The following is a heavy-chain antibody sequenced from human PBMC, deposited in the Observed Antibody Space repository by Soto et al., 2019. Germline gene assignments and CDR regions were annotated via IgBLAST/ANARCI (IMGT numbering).Heavy chain of an antibody. D-gene: IGHD4-4*01. J-gene: IGHJ6*02. V-gene: IGHV3-9*01. CDR1: GFTFDDYA. CDR2: LSWNGVTI. Sequence: EVQLVESGGDVVQPGRSLRLSCAASGFTFDDYAMHWVRQVPGKGLKWVSGLSWNGVTIGYAAAVKGRVTISRDNAKKSLYLQMTGLRSDDTCLYYCAATRAYSTIAYSGFHYGMDVGGLGTTVPVSS. CDR3: AATRAYSTIAYSGFHYGMDV.